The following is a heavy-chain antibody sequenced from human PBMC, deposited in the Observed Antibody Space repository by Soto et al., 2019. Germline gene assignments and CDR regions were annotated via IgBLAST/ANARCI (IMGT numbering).Heavy chain of an antibody. CDR3: ARLAGYSSGWYSGYYFDY. Sequence: ASVKVSCKASGYTFTGYYMHWVRQAPGQGLEWMGWINPNSGGTNYAQKFQGWVTMTRDTSISTAYMELSRLRSDDTAVYYCARLAGYSSGWYSGYYFDYWGQGILVTVSS. CDR1: GYTFTGYY. V-gene: IGHV1-2*04. J-gene: IGHJ4*02. CDR2: INPNSGGT. D-gene: IGHD6-19*01.